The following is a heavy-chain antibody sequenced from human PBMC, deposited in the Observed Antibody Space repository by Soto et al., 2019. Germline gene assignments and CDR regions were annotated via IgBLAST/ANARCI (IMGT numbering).Heavy chain of an antibody. CDR2: INADNGNK. Sequence: ASVKVSCKASGYTLTNFGIIWVRQAPGQGLEWMGWINADNGNKKYSQKFQGRVTITRDTSASTAYMELSSLRSEDTAVYYCARAVGGPTSNLDYWGQGTLVTVSS. D-gene: IGHD3-16*01. J-gene: IGHJ4*02. CDR1: GYTLTNFG. V-gene: IGHV1-3*01. CDR3: ARAVGGPTSNLDY.